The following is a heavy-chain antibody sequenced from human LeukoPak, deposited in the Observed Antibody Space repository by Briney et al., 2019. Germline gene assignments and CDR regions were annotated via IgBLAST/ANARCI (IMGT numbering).Heavy chain of an antibody. CDR2: IYHSGST. V-gene: IGHV4-38-2*02. Sequence: SETLSLTCTVSGYSISSGYYWGWFRQPPGRGREGIGNIYHSGSTYYNPSLKSRVTISVDTSKNQFSLKLSSVTAADTAVYYCARSYCSSTSCYRYYMDVWGKGTTVTVSS. CDR1: GYSISSGYY. J-gene: IGHJ6*03. CDR3: ARSYCSSTSCYRYYMDV. D-gene: IGHD2-2*01.